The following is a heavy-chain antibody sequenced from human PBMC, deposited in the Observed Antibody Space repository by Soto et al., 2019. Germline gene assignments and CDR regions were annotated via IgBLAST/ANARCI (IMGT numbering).Heavy chain of an antibody. J-gene: IGHJ4*02. D-gene: IGHD3-10*01. V-gene: IGHV3-53*02. Sequence: QLVETGGGLIQPGTSLTLSCAASGFSVSRNYMTWVRQAPGKGLEWVSFVYSGGATFYADSVKGRFILSRDDSQITMYLQMNNLRADDTAVYYCARVPGRLWGRGTLVTVAS. CDR3: ARVPGRL. CDR1: GFSVSRNY. CDR2: VYSGGAT.